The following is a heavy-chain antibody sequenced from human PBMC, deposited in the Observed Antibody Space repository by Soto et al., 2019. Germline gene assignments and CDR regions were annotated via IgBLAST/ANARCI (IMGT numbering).Heavy chain of an antibody. V-gene: IGHV3-23*01. CDR2: ITADGGT. CDR1: EFTVSGHA. J-gene: IGHJ3*02. Sequence: EVQVLESGGGLVQPGGSLRLSCEGSEFTVSGHAMTWIRQAPGKGPEWVSTITADGGTYYADSVKVRLAMSRDTSENIMYLQMNSLGAEDTAAYYCAPHVSCSGGSCQYDAFAIRGQGTMVTVSS. CDR3: APHVSCSGGSCQYDAFAI. D-gene: IGHD2-15*01.